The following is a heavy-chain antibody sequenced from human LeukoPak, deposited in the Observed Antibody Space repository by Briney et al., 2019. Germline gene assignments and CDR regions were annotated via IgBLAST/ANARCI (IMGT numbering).Heavy chain of an antibody. CDR2: ISYDGSNK. V-gene: IGHV3-30*03. J-gene: IGHJ4*02. CDR3: ARGYLGYCSSTSCELDY. D-gene: IGHD2-2*01. CDR1: GFTFSSYG. Sequence: GGSLRLSCAASGFTFSSYGMHWVRQAPGEGMEWVAVISYDGSNKYYADSVKGRFTISRDNSKNTLYLQMNSLRAEDTAVYYCARGYLGYCSSTSCELDYWGQGTLVTVSS.